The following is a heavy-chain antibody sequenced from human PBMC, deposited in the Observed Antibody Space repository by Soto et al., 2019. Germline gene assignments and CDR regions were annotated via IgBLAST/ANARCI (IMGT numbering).Heavy chain of an antibody. V-gene: IGHV4-31*03. CDR3: ARGIWFGELAIDY. D-gene: IGHD3-10*01. CDR2: IYYSGST. CDR1: GGSISSGGYY. Sequence: SETLSLTCTVSGGSISSGGYYWSWIRQHPGKGLEWIGYIYYSGSTYYNPSLKSRVTISVDTSKNQFSLKLSSVTAADTAVYYCARGIWFGELAIDYWGQGTLVTVSS. J-gene: IGHJ4*02.